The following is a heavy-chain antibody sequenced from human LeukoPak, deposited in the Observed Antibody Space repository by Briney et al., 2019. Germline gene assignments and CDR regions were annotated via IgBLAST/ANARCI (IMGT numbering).Heavy chain of an antibody. Sequence: GASVKVSCKASGYTFTGYYMHWVRQAPGQGLEWMGWINPNSGVTNYAQKFQGRVTMTRDTSISTAYTELSRLRSDDTAVYYCARVMRFKYDRYTRHPGAFDYWGQGTLVTVSS. CDR3: ARVMRFKYDRYTRHPGAFDY. D-gene: IGHD3-16*01. J-gene: IGHJ4*02. CDR1: GYTFTGYY. V-gene: IGHV1-2*02. CDR2: INPNSGVT.